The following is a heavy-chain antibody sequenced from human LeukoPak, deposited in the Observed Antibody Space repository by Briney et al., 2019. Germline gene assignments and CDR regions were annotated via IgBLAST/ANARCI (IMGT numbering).Heavy chain of an antibody. V-gene: IGHV3-74*01. D-gene: IGHD1-26*01. CDR3: VKEVGAPGSYDY. CDR2: INGDGSST. CDR1: GSTFSRHW. Sequence: GGSLRLSCAASGSTFSRHWMHWVRQAPGKGLVWVSRINGDGSSTTHAGSVQGRFTISRDNAKNTLYLEMNSLRADDTAVYYGVKEVGAPGSYDYWGQGSLVTVSS. J-gene: IGHJ4*02.